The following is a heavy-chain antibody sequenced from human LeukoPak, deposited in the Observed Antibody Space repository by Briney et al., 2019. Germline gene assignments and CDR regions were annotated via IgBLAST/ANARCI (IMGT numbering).Heavy chain of an antibody. Sequence: PGGSLRLSCAASGFTFSSYWMHWVRQAPGKGLVWVSRINSDGSSTSYADSVKGRITISRDNAKNTLYLQMNSLRAEDTAVYYCASSITGTPGGLDYWGQGTLVTVSS. CDR3: ASSITGTPGGLDY. D-gene: IGHD1-7*01. CDR2: INSDGSST. J-gene: IGHJ4*02. CDR1: GFTFSSYW. V-gene: IGHV3-74*01.